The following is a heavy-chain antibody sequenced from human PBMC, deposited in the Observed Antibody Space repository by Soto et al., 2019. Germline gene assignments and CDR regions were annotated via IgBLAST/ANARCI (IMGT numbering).Heavy chain of an antibody. Sequence: GGSLRLSCAASGFTFSSYGMHWVRQAPGKGLEWVAVISYDGSNKYYADSVKGRFTISRDNSKNTLYLQMNSLRAEDTAVYYCANSAGYYSRSMDVWGQGTTVTVSS. D-gene: IGHD3-10*01. J-gene: IGHJ6*02. CDR2: ISYDGSNK. V-gene: IGHV3-30*18. CDR1: GFTFSSYG. CDR3: ANSAGYYSRSMDV.